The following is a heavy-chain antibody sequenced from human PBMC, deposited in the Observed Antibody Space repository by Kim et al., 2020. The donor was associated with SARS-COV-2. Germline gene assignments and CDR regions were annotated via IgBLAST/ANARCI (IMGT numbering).Heavy chain of an antibody. D-gene: IGHD4-17*01. CDR3: ARDLFTTVTTGHFADYYYYYGMDV. V-gene: IGHV3-21*01. Sequence: GGSLRLSCAASGFTFSSYSMNWVRQAPGKGLEWVSSISSSSSYIYYADSVKGRFTISRDNAKNSLYLQMNSLRAEDTAVYYCARDLFTTVTTGHFADYYYYYGMDVCGQGTTVTVSS. J-gene: IGHJ6*02. CDR1: GFTFSSYS. CDR2: ISSSSSYI.